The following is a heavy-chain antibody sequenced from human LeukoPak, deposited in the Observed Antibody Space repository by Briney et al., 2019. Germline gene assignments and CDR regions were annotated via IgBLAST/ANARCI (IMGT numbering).Heavy chain of an antibody. CDR3: VRVPPRELVLFAV. CDR2: INFVGTST. V-gene: IGHV3-74*01. D-gene: IGHD6-6*01. J-gene: IGHJ4*02. Sequence: RGSLRLSCAASLYTFSNDWMHWVRSAPGKGVVCVSHINFVGTSTHYADSVKGGVTISTENVKNTRCLQMNRLRDEATAVYYCVRVPPRELVLFAVWGQGALVTVSS. CDR1: LYTFSNDW.